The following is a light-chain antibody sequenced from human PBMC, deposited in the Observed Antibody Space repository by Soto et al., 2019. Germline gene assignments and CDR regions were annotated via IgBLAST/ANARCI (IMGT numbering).Light chain of an antibody. J-gene: IGLJ1*01. CDR3: SSYTSSSPYV. CDR2: EVN. Sequence: QSALTQPASVSGSPGQSITISCSGTSSDVGGYNYVSWYQQYPGKAPKLMIYEVNNRPSGVSNRFSGSKSANTASLTISGLQAEDEADYYCSSYTSSSPYVFGTGTKVTVL. V-gene: IGLV2-14*01. CDR1: SSDVGGYNY.